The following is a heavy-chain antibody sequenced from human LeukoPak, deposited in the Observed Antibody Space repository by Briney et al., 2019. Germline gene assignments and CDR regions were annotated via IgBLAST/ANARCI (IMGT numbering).Heavy chain of an antibody. CDR2: FDPEDGET. Sequence: ASVKVSCKVSGYTLTELSMHWVRQAPGKGLEWMGGFDPEDGETIYAQKFQGRVTMTEDTSTDTAYMELSSLRSEDTAVYYCARDPGYGGNPGGNYYYYMDVWGKGTTVTVSS. D-gene: IGHD4-23*01. CDR1: GYTLTELS. V-gene: IGHV1-24*01. CDR3: ARDPGYGGNPGGNYYYYMDV. J-gene: IGHJ6*03.